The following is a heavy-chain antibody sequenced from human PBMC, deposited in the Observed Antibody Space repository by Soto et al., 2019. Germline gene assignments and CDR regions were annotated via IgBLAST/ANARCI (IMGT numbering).Heavy chain of an antibody. V-gene: IGHV3-7*03. CDR3: ARYPNPTVAGLPFDL. D-gene: IGHD6-19*01. CDR2: TRQDGGQE. Sequence: LGGSLRLSCAASGFTFSSYWMSWVRQAPGKGLEWVAHTRQDGGQEYYVDSVKGRFTISRDNAKNSLYLQMNSLRVEDTAVYYCARYPNPTVAGLPFDLWGQGTLVTVSS. J-gene: IGHJ4*02. CDR1: GFTFSSYW.